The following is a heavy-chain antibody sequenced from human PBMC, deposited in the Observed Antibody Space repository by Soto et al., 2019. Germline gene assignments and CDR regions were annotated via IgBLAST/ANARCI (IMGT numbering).Heavy chain of an antibody. D-gene: IGHD2-15*01. J-gene: IGHJ3*02. CDR2: ISYDGSNK. CDR3: AKISATDAFDI. V-gene: IGHV3-30*18. Sequence: GGSLRLSCAASGFTFSSYGMHWVRQAPGKGLEWVAVISYDGSNKYYADSVKGRFTISRDNSKNTLYLQMNSLRAEDTAVYYCAKISATDAFDIWGQGTMVTVSS. CDR1: GFTFSSYG.